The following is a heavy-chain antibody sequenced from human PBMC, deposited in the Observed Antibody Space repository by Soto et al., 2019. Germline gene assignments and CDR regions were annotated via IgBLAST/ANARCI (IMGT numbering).Heavy chain of an antibody. V-gene: IGHV1-69*13. CDR3: ARDPSQGDYNSNDV. Sequence: ASVKVSCKASGGTFSSYAISWVRQAPGQGLEWMGGIIPIFGTANYAQKFQGRVTITADESTSTAYMELSSLRSEDTAVYYCARDPSQGDYNSNDVWGQGTTVTVSS. CDR2: IIPIFGTA. CDR1: GGTFSSYA. D-gene: IGHD4-4*01. J-gene: IGHJ6*02.